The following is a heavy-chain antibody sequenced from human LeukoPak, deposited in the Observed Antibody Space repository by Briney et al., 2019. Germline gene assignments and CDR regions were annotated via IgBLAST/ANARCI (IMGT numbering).Heavy chain of an antibody. V-gene: IGHV1-69*13. D-gene: IGHD2-2*01. CDR2: IIPIFGTA. Sequence: GASVKVSCKASGGTFSSYAISWVLQAPGQGLEWMGGIIPIFGTANYAQKFQGRVTITADESTSTAYMELSSLRSEDTAVYYCARLSDIVVVPAAGDWGQGTLVTVSS. CDR1: GGTFSSYA. CDR3: ARLSDIVVVPAAGD. J-gene: IGHJ4*02.